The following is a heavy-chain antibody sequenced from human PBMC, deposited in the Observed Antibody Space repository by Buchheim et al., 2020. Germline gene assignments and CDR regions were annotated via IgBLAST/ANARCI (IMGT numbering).Heavy chain of an antibody. Sequence: QLQLQESGPGLVKPSETLSLTCTVSGGSISSSNRFWGWIRQSPGKGLEWIGSVHYGGSTYYNPSLQSRVTVPVDTSKNQSSLKLSSVSAADTAIYYCSRRGMTVVDYWGQGTL. J-gene: IGHJ4*02. CDR2: VHYGGST. CDR3: SRRGMTVVDY. D-gene: IGHD2-21*02. V-gene: IGHV4-39*01. CDR1: GGSISSSNRF.